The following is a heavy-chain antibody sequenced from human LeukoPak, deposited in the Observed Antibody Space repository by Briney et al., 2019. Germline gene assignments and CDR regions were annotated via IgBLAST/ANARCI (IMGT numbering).Heavy chain of an antibody. D-gene: IGHD2/OR15-2a*01. CDR3: ARGEYDYFDS. CDR2: INSKGGTT. V-gene: IGHV3-64*01. CDR1: GFLFSSYA. J-gene: IGHJ4*02. Sequence: GGSLRLSCEASGFLFSSYAMHWVRQAPGKGLEYVSSINSKGGTTYYASSVKGRFTISRDNSKNTLYLQMGSLRAEDMGVYYCARGEYDYFDSWGQGTLVTVSS.